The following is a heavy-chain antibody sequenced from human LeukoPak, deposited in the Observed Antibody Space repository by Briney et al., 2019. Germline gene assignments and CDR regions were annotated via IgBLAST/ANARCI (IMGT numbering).Heavy chain of an antibody. CDR1: GGSISSYY. J-gene: IGHJ4*02. D-gene: IGHD1-26*01. Sequence: KPSETLSLTCTVSGGSISSYYWSWIRQPPGKGLEWIGYIYYSGSTNYNPSLKSRVTISVDTSKNQFSLKLSSVTAADTAVYYCARERSGSYRHYYFDYWGRGTLVTVSS. V-gene: IGHV4-59*01. CDR3: ARERSGSYRHYYFDY. CDR2: IYYSGST.